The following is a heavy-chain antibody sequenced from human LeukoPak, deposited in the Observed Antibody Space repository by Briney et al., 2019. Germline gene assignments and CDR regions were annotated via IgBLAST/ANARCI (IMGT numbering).Heavy chain of an antibody. CDR2: ISSSGSTI. Sequence: GGSLRLSCAASGFTFSSYEMNWVRQAPGKGLEWVSYISSSGSTIYYADSVKGRFTISRDNSKNTVSLQVNSLRAEDTAAYYCAKGGYCSATRCYVGKGMDDWGQGTLVTVSS. CDR1: GFTFSSYE. D-gene: IGHD2-2*01. J-gene: IGHJ4*02. V-gene: IGHV3-48*03. CDR3: AKGGYCSATRCYVGKGMDD.